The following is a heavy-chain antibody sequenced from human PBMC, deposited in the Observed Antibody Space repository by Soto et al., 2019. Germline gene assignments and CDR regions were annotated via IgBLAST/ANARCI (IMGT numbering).Heavy chain of an antibody. J-gene: IGHJ4*02. D-gene: IGHD2-8*02. CDR2: FSLSGTT. CDR3: ARGMTPPGAPAWYYFDS. Sequence: SETLSLTCTVSGASITGSSYWSWIRQPAGKGLEWIGRFSLSGTTIYNPSLRSRVTMSADVSKNQFSLRLTSVTAADTALYYCARGMTPPGAPAWYYFDSWGQGTLVTVSS. V-gene: IGHV4-4*07. CDR1: GASITGSSY.